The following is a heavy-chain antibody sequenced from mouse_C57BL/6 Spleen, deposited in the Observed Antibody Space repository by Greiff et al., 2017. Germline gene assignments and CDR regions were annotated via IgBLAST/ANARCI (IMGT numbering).Heavy chain of an antibody. CDR1: GYTFTSYW. CDR2: IHPNSGST. J-gene: IGHJ4*01. CDR3: ARGAYYSNLYDAMDY. Sequence: QVQLQPPGAELVKPGASVKLSCKASGYTFTSYWMHWVKQRPGPGLEWIGMIHPNSGSTNYNEKFKSKATLTVDKAASTAYMQLSSLTSEYSAVYYCARGAYYSNLYDAMDYWGQGTSVTVSS. V-gene: IGHV1-64*01. D-gene: IGHD2-5*01.